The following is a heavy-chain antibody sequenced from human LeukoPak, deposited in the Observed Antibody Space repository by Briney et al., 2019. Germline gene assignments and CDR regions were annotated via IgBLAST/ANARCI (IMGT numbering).Heavy chain of an antibody. V-gene: IGHV4-61*02. J-gene: IGHJ4*02. CDR3: VRYSSSWYDY. D-gene: IGHD6-13*01. CDR1: GGSISSGSYY. CDR2: IYISEST. Sequence: PSETLSLTYTVSGGSISSGSYYWSWIRQPAGKGLEWIGRIYISESTNYNPSLKSRVTISVDTSKNQFSLKLSSVTAADTAVYYCVRYSSSWYDYWGQGILVTVFS.